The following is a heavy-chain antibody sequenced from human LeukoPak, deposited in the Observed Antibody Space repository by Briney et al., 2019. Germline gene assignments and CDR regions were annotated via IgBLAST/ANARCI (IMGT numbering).Heavy chain of an antibody. D-gene: IGHD3-16*01. CDR3: ARARLGYYDEYFDP. Sequence: GGSLRLSCATSGFTFSDYSMTWVRQAAGKGLEFVSTITSTGSHINHADSVRDRFTISRDNAKNTLFLQMTSLSDEETALYHCARARLGYYDEYFDPWGQRTQVTVSS. CDR1: GFTFSDYS. CDR2: ITSTGSHI. V-gene: IGHV3-21*01. J-gene: IGHJ5*02.